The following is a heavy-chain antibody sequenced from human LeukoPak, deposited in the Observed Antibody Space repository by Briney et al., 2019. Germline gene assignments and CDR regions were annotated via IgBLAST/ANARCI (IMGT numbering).Heavy chain of an antibody. CDR2: ISPDSNYK. V-gene: IGHV3-21*01. J-gene: IGHJ4*02. CDR1: GFTFSTYS. D-gene: IGHD5-12*01. CDR3: VRGGYRGFDYEY. Sequence: GESLRLSCAASGFTFSTYSMNWLRLAPGKGLEWVSSISPDSNYKYYVDSVRGRFTISRDNAKSSLYLQMNSLRAEDTAVYYCVRGGYRGFDYEYWGQGTLVTVSS.